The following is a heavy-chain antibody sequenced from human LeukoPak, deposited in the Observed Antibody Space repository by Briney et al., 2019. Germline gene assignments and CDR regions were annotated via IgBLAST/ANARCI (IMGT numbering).Heavy chain of an antibody. D-gene: IGHD3-3*01. J-gene: IGHJ4*02. CDR2: ISGSGGST. CDR1: GFTFSSYA. Sequence: PGGSLRLSCAASGFTFSSYAMSWVRQAPGKGLEWVSAISGSGGSTYYADSVKGRFTISRGNSKNTLYLQMNSLRAEDTAVYYCAKEIYDFWSGYLFDYWGQGTLVTVSS. V-gene: IGHV3-23*01. CDR3: AKEIYDFWSGYLFDY.